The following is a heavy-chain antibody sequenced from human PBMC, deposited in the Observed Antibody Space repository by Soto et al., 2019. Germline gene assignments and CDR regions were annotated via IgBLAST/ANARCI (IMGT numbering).Heavy chain of an antibody. CDR3: RRGPGHRALACCTPYYYAMDV. J-gene: IGHJ6*02. CDR2: MNPINGAT. V-gene: IGHV1-8*02. D-gene: IGHD2-15*01. Sequence: ASVKVSCKASGYDFTAYDINWVRQASGQGLEWMGWMNPINGATGSARRFQGRVSMTRNTATGTAYMELTSLRLDDTAVYYCRRGPGHRALACCTPYYYAMDVWGQGTTVTVSS. CDR1: GYDFTAYD.